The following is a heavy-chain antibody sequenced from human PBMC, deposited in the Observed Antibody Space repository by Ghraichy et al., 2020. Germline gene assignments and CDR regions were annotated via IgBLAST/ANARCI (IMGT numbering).Heavy chain of an antibody. V-gene: IGHV3-48*02. CDR1: GFTFSGYG. CDR2: ITSSGRSI. J-gene: IGHJ6*02. D-gene: IGHD2-15*01. Sequence: SCVGSGFTFSGYGLNWVRQSPGKGLEWVSYITSSGRSIFYADSVKGRFTISRDNAKESLTLQMNSLRDEDTAVYYCARASMVVRFYYYGGMDVWGQGTTVTVSS. CDR3: ARASMVVRFYYYGGMDV.